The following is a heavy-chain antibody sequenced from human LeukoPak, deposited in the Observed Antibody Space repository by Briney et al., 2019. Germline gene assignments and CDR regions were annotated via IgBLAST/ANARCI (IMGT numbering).Heavy chain of an antibody. CDR3: ARWFCSSTNCHSYYYGMDV. D-gene: IGHD2-2*01. V-gene: IGHV3-48*03. Sequence: PGGSLRLSCAASGFTFSSYEMNWVRQAPGKGLEWVSFISNGGDTITYVDSVKGRFTISRDNAKNSLYVQMNSLRAEDTAVYYCARWFCSSTNCHSYYYGMDVWGQGTTVTVSS. CDR2: ISNGGDTI. CDR1: GFTFSSYE. J-gene: IGHJ6*02.